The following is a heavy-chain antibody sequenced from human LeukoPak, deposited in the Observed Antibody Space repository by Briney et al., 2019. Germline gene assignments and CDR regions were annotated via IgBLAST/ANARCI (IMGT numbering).Heavy chain of an antibody. CDR3: ARGAVIVVVVAATPVYYMDV. Sequence: ASVKVSCKASGYTFTSYYMHWVRQAPGQGLEWMGIINPRGGSTSYAQKFQGRVTMTRDMSTSTVYMELSSLRSEDTAVYYCARGAVIVVVVAATPVYYMDVWGKGTTVTVSS. J-gene: IGHJ6*03. D-gene: IGHD2-15*01. CDR1: GYTFTSYY. V-gene: IGHV1-46*01. CDR2: INPRGGST.